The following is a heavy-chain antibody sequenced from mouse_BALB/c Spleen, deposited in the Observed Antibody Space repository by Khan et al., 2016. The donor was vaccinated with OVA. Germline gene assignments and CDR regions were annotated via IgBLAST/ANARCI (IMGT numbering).Heavy chain of an antibody. Sequence: VQLQQSGAELVRPGTSVKISCKASGYTFTNYWLCWVKQRPGHGLEWIGDIYPGVGYINYNEKFKGRATLTAGTSSRPAYIQISGLTSEDAAVYFCTRGATWFFDGWGAGTTVTVSS. CDR3: TRGATWFFDG. V-gene: IGHV1-63*02. J-gene: IGHJ1*01. CDR1: GYTFTNYW. D-gene: IGHD3-1*01. CDR2: IYPGVGYI.